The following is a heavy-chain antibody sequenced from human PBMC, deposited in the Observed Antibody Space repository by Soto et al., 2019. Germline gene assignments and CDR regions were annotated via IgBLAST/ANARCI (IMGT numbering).Heavy chain of an antibody. V-gene: IGHV3-23*01. CDR3: ANLNTFLDLWSRTGYFDY. Sequence: GGCLRLACAASGFTVSSYAMSWVRQAPGKGLEWVSAISGSGGSTYYADSVKGRFTISGDNSKNTLYLQMNSLRAEDTAVYYFANLNTFLDLWSRTGYFDYWGQGTLVTVSS. CDR1: GFTVSSYA. D-gene: IGHD3-3*01. CDR2: ISGSGGST. J-gene: IGHJ4*02.